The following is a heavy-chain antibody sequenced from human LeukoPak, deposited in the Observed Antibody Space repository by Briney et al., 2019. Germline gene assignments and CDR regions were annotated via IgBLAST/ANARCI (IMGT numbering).Heavy chain of an antibody. CDR3: AGPLLTYYSDSSAYS. J-gene: IGHJ4*02. CDR1: VGSISSSNYY. Sequence: SETLSLTCSVSVGSISSSNYYWGWIRQPPGKGLEWIGIIYYSGSTSYNPSLKSRVTISIDTSKNQFSLKLSSVTAADTAVYYCAGPLLTYYSDSSAYSWGQGTLVTVSS. V-gene: IGHV4-39*01. D-gene: IGHD3-22*01. CDR2: IYYSGST.